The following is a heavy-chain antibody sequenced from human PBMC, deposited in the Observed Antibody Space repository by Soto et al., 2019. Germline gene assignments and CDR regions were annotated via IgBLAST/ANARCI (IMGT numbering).Heavy chain of an antibody. J-gene: IGHJ6*03. Sequence: ASVKVSCKASGYTFTGYYMHWVRQAPGQGLEWMGWINPNSGGTNYAQKFQGWVTMTRDTSISTAYMELSRLRSDDTAVYYCARSARYCSSTSCPSYYYMDVWGKGATVTVSS. D-gene: IGHD2-2*01. CDR3: ARSARYCSSTSCPSYYYMDV. V-gene: IGHV1-2*04. CDR2: INPNSGGT. CDR1: GYTFTGYY.